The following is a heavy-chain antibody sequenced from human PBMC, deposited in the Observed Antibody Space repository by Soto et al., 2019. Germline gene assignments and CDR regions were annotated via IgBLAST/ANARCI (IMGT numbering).Heavy chain of an antibody. CDR3: AMAGDIVVVVAAEDAFDI. Sequence: QVQLVQSGAEVKKPGSSVKVSCKASGGTFSSYTISWVRQAPGQGLEWMGRIIPILGIANYAQKFQGRVRITADKSTSTAYMELSSLRSEDTAVYYCAMAGDIVVVVAAEDAFDIWGQGTMVTVSS. V-gene: IGHV1-69*02. CDR1: GGTFSSYT. J-gene: IGHJ3*02. D-gene: IGHD2-15*01. CDR2: IIPILGIA.